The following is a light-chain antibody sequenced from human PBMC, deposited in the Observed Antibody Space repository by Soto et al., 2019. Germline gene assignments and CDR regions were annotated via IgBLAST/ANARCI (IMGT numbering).Light chain of an antibody. CDR2: GAS. CDR1: QSVSSNF. V-gene: IGKV3-20*01. CDR3: RQYGRSLEFA. J-gene: IGKJ4*01. Sequence: EIVLTQSPATLSLSPGERATLSCRASQSVSSNFLAWYQEKPGQAPRLLIYGASSRATGIPDRFSGSGSGTDFTLTISRLEPEDFAVYYCRQYGRSLEFAFGGGTKVDIK.